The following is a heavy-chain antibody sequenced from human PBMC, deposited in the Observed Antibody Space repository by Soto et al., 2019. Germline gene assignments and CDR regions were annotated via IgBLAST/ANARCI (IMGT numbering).Heavy chain of an antibody. Sequence: ASVKVSCKASGYTFTSYGISWVRQAPGQGLEWMGWISAYNGNTNYAQKLQGRVTMTTDTSTGTAYMELRSLRSDDTAVYYCARAGEIYGMDVWGQGTTVTVSS. J-gene: IGHJ6*02. CDR1: GYTFTSYG. CDR3: ARAGEIYGMDV. CDR2: ISAYNGNT. V-gene: IGHV1-18*01. D-gene: IGHD3-10*01.